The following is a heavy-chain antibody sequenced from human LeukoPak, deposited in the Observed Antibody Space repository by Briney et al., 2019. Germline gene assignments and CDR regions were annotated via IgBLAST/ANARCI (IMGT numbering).Heavy chain of an antibody. CDR1: GFTFSSYE. CDR3: AKGVPCWFDP. D-gene: IGHD1-1*01. V-gene: IGHV3-48*03. J-gene: IGHJ5*02. CDR2: ISSSGSTI. Sequence: PGGSLRLSCAASGFTFSSYEMNWVRQAPGKGLEWVSYISSSGSTIYYADSVKGRFTISRDNSKNTLYLQMNSLRAEDTAVYYCAKGVPCWFDPWGQGTLVTVSS.